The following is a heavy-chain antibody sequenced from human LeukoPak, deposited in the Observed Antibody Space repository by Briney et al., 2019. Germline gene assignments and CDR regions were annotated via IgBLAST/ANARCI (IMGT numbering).Heavy chain of an antibody. CDR2: ISWNSGSI. D-gene: IGHD6-19*01. CDR1: GFTFDDYA. V-gene: IGHV3-9*01. Sequence: GGSLRLSCAASGFTFDDYAMHWVRQAPGKGLEWVSGISWNSGSIGYADSVKGRFTISRDNAKNSLYLQMNSLRAEDTALYYCAKDWGHTVAGRFDYWGQGTLVTVSS. CDR3: AKDWGHTVAGRFDY. J-gene: IGHJ4*02.